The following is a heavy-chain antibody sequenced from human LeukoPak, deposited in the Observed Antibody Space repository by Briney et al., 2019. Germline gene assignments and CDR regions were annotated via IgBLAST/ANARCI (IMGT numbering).Heavy chain of an antibody. CDR2: IYYTGSS. V-gene: IGHV4-59*12. Sequence: SETLSLTCTVSAGSIRSYHWNWIRQSPGRGLGWIGYIYYTGSSNYNPSLKSRVTISVDTSKNQFSLKLSSVTAADTAVYYCARKNSSASVDYWGQGTLVTVSS. CDR3: ARKNSSASVDY. J-gene: IGHJ4*02. CDR1: AGSIRSYH. D-gene: IGHD6-19*01.